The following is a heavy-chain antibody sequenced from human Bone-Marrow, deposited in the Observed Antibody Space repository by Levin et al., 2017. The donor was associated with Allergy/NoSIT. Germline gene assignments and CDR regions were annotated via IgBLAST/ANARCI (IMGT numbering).Heavy chain of an antibody. D-gene: IGHD6-19*01. J-gene: IGHJ4*02. CDR2: ISYDGSNK. Sequence: GGSLRLSCAASGFTFSSYGMHWVRQAPGKGLEWVAVISYDGSNKYYADSVKGRFTISRDNSKNTLYLQMNSLRAEDTAVYYCAKDHEGTGAPWPQQWLGGGSFDYWGQGTLVTVSS. V-gene: IGHV3-30*18. CDR3: AKDHEGTGAPWPQQWLGGGSFDY. CDR1: GFTFSSYG.